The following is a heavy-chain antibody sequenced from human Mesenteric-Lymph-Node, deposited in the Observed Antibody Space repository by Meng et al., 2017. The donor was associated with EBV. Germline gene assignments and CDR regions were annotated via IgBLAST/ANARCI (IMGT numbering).Heavy chain of an antibody. V-gene: IGHV4-39*07. CDR1: GWSNSKSNSY. CDR2: MDKDGNN. Sequence: QGPRPRLGQPSGALSPTCPFSGWSNSKSNSYLGLSRPPPGKGLGWNGNMDKDGNNHYNPSLKSRVTISADTSKNQFSLKMRSVTAADTAVYYCARTGMGWLYYFDYWGQGTLVTVSS. J-gene: IGHJ4*02. CDR3: ARTGMGWLYYFDY. D-gene: IGHD5-12*01.